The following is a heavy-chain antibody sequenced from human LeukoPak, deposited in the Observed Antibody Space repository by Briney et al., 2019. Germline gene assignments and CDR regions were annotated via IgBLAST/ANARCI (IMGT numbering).Heavy chain of an antibody. CDR3: ARGRPRRYLGLSPDKNYYMDV. CDR1: GGSFSGYY. V-gene: IGHV4-34*01. J-gene: IGHJ6*03. D-gene: IGHD3-9*01. Sequence: SETLSLTCAVYGGSFSGYYWSWIRQPPGKGLEWIGEINHSGSTNYNPSLKSRVTISVDTSKNQFSLKPSSVTAADTAVYYCARGRPRRYLGLSPDKNYYMDVWGKGTTVTVSS. CDR2: INHSGST.